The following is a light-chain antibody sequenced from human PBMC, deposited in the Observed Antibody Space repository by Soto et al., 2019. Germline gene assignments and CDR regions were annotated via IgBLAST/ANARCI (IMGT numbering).Light chain of an antibody. Sequence: DIPMTQSPSTLSAYVGDRVTITCRASQSISSWLAWYQQKPGKAPKLLIYKASSLQSGVPSRFSGSGSGTEFTLTISSLQPDDFATYYCQQYNSFPVTFGGGTKVEIK. V-gene: IGKV1-5*03. CDR2: KAS. CDR3: QQYNSFPVT. CDR1: QSISSW. J-gene: IGKJ4*01.